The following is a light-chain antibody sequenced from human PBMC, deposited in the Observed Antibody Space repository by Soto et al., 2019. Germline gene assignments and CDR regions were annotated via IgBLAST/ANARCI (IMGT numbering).Light chain of an antibody. J-gene: IGKJ1*01. CDR1: HSINTSF. Sequence: EIVLTQSPGTLSLSPGDRATLSCRASHSINTSFLAWFQQKPGQAPRLLIYAASTRATGIPDRFSGSGSGTDFTLTISRLEPEDFAVYYCQQYGSSGTFGQGTKVDIK. CDR2: AAS. V-gene: IGKV3-20*01. CDR3: QQYGSSGT.